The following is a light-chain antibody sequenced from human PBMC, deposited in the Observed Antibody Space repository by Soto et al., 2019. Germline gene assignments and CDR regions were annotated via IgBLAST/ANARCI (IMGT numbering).Light chain of an antibody. V-gene: IGKV3-11*01. Sequence: EIVFTQSPCTLSLSPGERATRSCRASQSVSSYLAWYQQKPGQAPRLLIYDASNRATGIPARFSGSGSGTDFTLTISSLEPEDFAVYYCQHRANWPLTFGGGTKVDIK. CDR2: DAS. CDR1: QSVSSY. CDR3: QHRANWPLT. J-gene: IGKJ4*01.